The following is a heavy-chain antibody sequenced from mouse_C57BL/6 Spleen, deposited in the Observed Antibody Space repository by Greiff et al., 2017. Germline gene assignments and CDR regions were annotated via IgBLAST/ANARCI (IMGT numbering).Heavy chain of an antibody. D-gene: IGHD1-1*01. CDR2: ISSGGDYI. CDR1: GFTFSSYA. J-gene: IGHJ4*01. Sequence: EVQRVESGEGLVKPGGSLKLSCAASGFTFSSYAMSWVRQTPEKRLEWVAYISSGGDYIYYADTVKGRFTISRDNARNTLYLQMSSLKSEDTAMYYCTRDDYYGSSHYYAMDYWGQGTSVTVSS. CDR3: TRDDYYGSSHYYAMDY. V-gene: IGHV5-9-1*02.